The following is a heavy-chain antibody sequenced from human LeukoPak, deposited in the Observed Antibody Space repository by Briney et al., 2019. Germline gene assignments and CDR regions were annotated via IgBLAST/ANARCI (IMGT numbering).Heavy chain of an antibody. J-gene: IGHJ4*02. Sequence: GGSLRLSCAASGFTVSANYMTWVRQAPGKGLEWVSSIYSGGSTYYSDSVKGRFTISRDNSKNTLYLQMNSLRPEDTAVYYCARDFYGGRYGVDYWGRGTLVSVSS. CDR2: IYSGGST. V-gene: IGHV3-66*02. D-gene: IGHD1-26*01. CDR3: ARDFYGGRYGVDY. CDR1: GFTVSANY.